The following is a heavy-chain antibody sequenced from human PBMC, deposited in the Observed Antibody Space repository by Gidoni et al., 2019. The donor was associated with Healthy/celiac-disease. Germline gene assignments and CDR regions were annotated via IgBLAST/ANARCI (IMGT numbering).Heavy chain of an antibody. D-gene: IGHD5-18*01. Sequence: EVQLVESGGGLVQPGGSLRLSCAASGFTFSSYWMSWVRQAPGKGLEWVANIKQGGSEKYYVDSVKGRFTISRDNAKNSLYLQMNSLRAEDTAVYYCARQLSKDTAMVTSWFDPWGQGTLVTVSS. V-gene: IGHV3-7*04. CDR1: GFTFSSYW. CDR2: IKQGGSEK. J-gene: IGHJ5*02. CDR3: ARQLSKDTAMVTSWFDP.